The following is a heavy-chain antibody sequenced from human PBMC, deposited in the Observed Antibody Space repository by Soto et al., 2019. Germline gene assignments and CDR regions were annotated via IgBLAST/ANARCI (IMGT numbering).Heavy chain of an antibody. CDR3: ARDGYCSGGSCYSVY. CDR1: GYTFTSYA. Sequence: ASVKVSCKASGYTFTSYAMHWVRQAPGQRLEWMGWINAGNGNTKYSQKFQGRVTITRDTSASTAYMELSSLRSEDTAVYYCARDGYCSGGSCYSVYWGQGTLVTAPQ. CDR2: INAGNGNT. D-gene: IGHD2-15*01. V-gene: IGHV1-3*01. J-gene: IGHJ4*02.